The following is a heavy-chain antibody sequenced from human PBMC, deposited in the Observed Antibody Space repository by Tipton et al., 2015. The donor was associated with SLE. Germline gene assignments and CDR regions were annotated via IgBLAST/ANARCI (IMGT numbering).Heavy chain of an antibody. V-gene: IGHV4-39*07. J-gene: IGHJ3*02. CDR2: IYHDGST. Sequence: TLSLTCTVSGGSISSSSYYWGWIRQPPGQGLEWIANIYHDGSTYSNPSLKSRVTISVDTSKNQFSLKLSSVTAADTAVYYCARDQGGSGFDAFDIWGQGTMVTVSS. CDR1: GGSISSSSYY. D-gene: IGHD2-15*01. CDR3: ARDQGGSGFDAFDI.